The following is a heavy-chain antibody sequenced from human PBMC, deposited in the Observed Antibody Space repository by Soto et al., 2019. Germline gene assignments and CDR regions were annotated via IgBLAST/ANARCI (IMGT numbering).Heavy chain of an antibody. J-gene: IGHJ3*02. CDR1: GFTFSNYD. Sequence: EVKLVESGGGLVQPGGSLRLSCAADGFTFSNYDINWVRQAPGKGLDWISYISTTSSIIYYADSVKGPFTISRDNAKNSLYLPMNSLRDDDSVLYYCARGGRYIHPNAFDIWGQGTMVTVSP. CDR3: ARGGRYIHPNAFDI. V-gene: IGHV3-48*02. D-gene: IGHD1-26*01. CDR2: ISTTSSII.